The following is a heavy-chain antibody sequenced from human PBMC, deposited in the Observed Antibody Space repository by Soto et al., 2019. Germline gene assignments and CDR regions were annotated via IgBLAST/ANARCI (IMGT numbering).Heavy chain of an antibody. CDR1: GYTFTGYY. V-gene: IGHV1-18*04. CDR2: ISAYNGDT. Sequence: GASVKVSCKASGYTFTGYYMHWVRQAPGQGLEWVGWISAYNGDTHYAPKFQDRITSTTETSTDTAYMELRSLRLDDTAVYYCARDWSRYYDNSGLIWFYWGQGSLVTVSS. J-gene: IGHJ4*02. D-gene: IGHD3-22*01. CDR3: ARDWSRYYDNSGLIWFY.